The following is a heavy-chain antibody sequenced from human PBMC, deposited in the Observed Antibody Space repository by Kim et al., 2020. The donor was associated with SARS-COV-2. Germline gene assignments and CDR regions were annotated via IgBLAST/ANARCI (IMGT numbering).Heavy chain of an antibody. CDR3: VRSLYAYGGYDSVAY. J-gene: IGHJ4*02. Sequence: GESLKISCTASGYTFTNYWITWVRQMPGKGLEWMGRIDPSDSYINHNPSFRGHVTLSIDKSINTAYLQWSGLQASDSAMYYCVRSLYAYGGYDSVAYWGQGTLVTVSS. D-gene: IGHD5-12*01. CDR2: IDPSDSYI. CDR1: GYTFTNYW. V-gene: IGHV5-10-1*01.